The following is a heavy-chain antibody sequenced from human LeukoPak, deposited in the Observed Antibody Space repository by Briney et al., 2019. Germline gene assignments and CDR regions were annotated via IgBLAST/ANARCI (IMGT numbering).Heavy chain of an antibody. J-gene: IGHJ4*02. Sequence: GESLKISCKGSGYSFTSYWIGWVRQMPGKGLEWMGNIYPGDSDTRYSPSFQGQVTISADKSISTAYLQWSSLKASDTAMYYCARPQGYCSGGSCYFGEDYFDYWGQGTLVTVSS. CDR1: GYSFTSYW. CDR3: ARPQGYCSGGSCYFGEDYFDY. V-gene: IGHV5-51*01. D-gene: IGHD2-15*01. CDR2: IYPGDSDT.